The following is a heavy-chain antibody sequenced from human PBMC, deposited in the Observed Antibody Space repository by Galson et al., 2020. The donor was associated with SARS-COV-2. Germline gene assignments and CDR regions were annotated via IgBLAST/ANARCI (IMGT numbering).Heavy chain of an antibody. D-gene: IGHD2-2*01. CDR2: ITSSATST. J-gene: IGHJ5*02. CDR1: GFTFSSYA. CDR3: AKARVSAAVKWFDT. Sequence: TGGSLRLSCAASGFTFSSYAMSWVRQAPGRGLEWVSTITSSATSTYYADSVKGRFTISRDNSKNTLYLQMSSLRADDTAVYYCAKARVSAAVKWFDTWGQGTLVTVSS. V-gene: IGHV3-23*01.